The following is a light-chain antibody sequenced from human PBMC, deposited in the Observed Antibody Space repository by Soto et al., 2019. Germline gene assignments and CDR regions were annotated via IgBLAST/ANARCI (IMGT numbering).Light chain of an antibody. V-gene: IGKV1-12*01. CDR3: QQANSVPLT. CDR2: AAS. CDR1: QGIRSW. Sequence: DLQMSQSPSSVSASIEDRVTIXXRASQGIRSWVAWYQQKPGKAPQLXRYAASSLQRGGPSRISGSGSGTDFSLTSSSLQPEDFATYYCQQANSVPLTFGGGTKVDIK. J-gene: IGKJ4*01.